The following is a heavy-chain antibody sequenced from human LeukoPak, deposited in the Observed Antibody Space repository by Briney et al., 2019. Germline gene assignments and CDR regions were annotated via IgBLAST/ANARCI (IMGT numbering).Heavy chain of an antibody. CDR3: ARDRAPEITIFGISNNWFDP. Sequence: EASVKVSCKASGYTFTNYGITWVRQAPGQGLEWMGWISPYTGNTNYAQKLQGRVTMTTDTSTSTAYMELRSLRSDDTAVYYCARDRAPEITIFGISNNWFDPWGQGTLVTVPS. CDR2: ISPYTGNT. V-gene: IGHV1-18*01. J-gene: IGHJ5*02. D-gene: IGHD3-3*01. CDR1: GYTFTNYG.